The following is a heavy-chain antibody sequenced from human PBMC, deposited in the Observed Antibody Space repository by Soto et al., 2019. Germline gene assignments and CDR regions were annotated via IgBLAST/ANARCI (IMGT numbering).Heavy chain of an antibody. CDR3: ARVLSSDNSDPFDY. CDR1: GFIFDDYG. J-gene: IGHJ4*02. D-gene: IGHD3-22*01. V-gene: IGHV3-20*04. CDR2: INWNGGST. Sequence: EVQLVESGGGVVRPGGSLRLSCAASGFIFDDYGMSWVRQGPGKGLEWVSGINWNGGSTVYADSVKGRFTISRDNAKNSLYLQMNSLRAEDTALYYCARVLSSDNSDPFDYWGQGTLVTVSS.